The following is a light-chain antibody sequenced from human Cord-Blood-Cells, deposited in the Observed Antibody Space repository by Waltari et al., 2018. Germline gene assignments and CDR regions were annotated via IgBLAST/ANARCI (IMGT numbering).Light chain of an antibody. CDR3: QQYNNWPRT. Sequence: IVMTQSPATLSVSPGERATLPCGASQSVSSNLAWYQQKPGQAPRLLIYGASTRATGIPARFSGSGSGTEFTLTISSLQSEDFAVYYCQQYNNWPRTFGQGTKVEIK. CDR2: GAS. CDR1: QSVSSN. V-gene: IGKV3-15*01. J-gene: IGKJ1*01.